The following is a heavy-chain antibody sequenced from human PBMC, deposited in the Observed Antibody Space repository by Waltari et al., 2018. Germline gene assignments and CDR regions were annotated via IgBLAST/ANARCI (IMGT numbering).Heavy chain of an antibody. Sequence: QVHLVESGGGVVQPGGSLRLSCAASGFPLRDYGMHWVRQAPGKGLEWVAFIRYDASDIYYRDSVKGRFTISRDNSKNTLFLQMSSLRPEDTAVYYCAKVGVGLTTWYPFDVWGQGTMVTVSS. CDR3: AKVGVGLTTWYPFDV. D-gene: IGHD1-1*01. CDR2: IRYDASDI. V-gene: IGHV3-30*02. CDR1: GFPLRDYG. J-gene: IGHJ3*01.